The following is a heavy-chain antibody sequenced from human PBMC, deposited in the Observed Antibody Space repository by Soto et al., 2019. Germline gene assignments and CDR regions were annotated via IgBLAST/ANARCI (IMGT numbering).Heavy chain of an antibody. D-gene: IGHD6-19*01. CDR1: GGTFSSYA. Sequence: QVQLVQSGAEVKKPGSSVKVSCKASGGTFSSYAISWVRQAPGQGLEWMGGIIPIFGTANYEQKFQGRVTITADESTSPAYMDLGSQRSVDTAVYSCASSEAGTEGNYYYGMDVWGQGTTVTVSS. J-gene: IGHJ6*02. V-gene: IGHV1-69*12. CDR3: ASSEAGTEGNYYYGMDV. CDR2: IIPIFGTA.